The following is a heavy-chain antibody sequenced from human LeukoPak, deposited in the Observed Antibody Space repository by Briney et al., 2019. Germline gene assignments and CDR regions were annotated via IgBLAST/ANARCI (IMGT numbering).Heavy chain of an antibody. Sequence: PSETLSLTCTVSGGSISSYYWSWIRQPPGKGLEWIGYIYYSGSTNYNPSLTSRVTISVDTSKNQFSLKLSSVTAADTAVYYCARVPTSSWSSPDYWGQGTLVTVSS. J-gene: IGHJ4*02. D-gene: IGHD6-13*01. V-gene: IGHV4-59*12. CDR2: IYYSGST. CDR1: GGSISSYY. CDR3: ARVPTSSWSSPDY.